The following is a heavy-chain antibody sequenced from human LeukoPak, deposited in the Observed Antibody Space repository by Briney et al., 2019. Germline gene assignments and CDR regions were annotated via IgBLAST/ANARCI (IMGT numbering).Heavy chain of an antibody. CDR3: ARGGGAQWLFRIGKNWFDP. D-gene: IGHD3-22*01. V-gene: IGHV4-59*12. J-gene: IGHJ5*02. CDR2: IYYSGST. Sequence: PSETLSLTCTVSGGSMSPYHWGWIRQPPGKGLEWTGYIYYSGSTNYNPSLKSRVTISVDTSKNQFSLKLSSVTAADTAVYYCARGGGAQWLFRIGKNWFDPWGQGTLVTVSS. CDR1: GGSMSPYH.